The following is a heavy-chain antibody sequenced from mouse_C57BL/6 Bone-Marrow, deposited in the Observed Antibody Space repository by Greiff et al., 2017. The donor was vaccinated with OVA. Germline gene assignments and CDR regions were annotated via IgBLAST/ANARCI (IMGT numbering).Heavy chain of an antibody. D-gene: IGHD1-1*01. V-gene: IGHV1-63*01. CDR1: GYTFTNYW. CDR3: ARDGYGSSSFYAMDY. CDR2: IYPGGGYT. Sequence: QVQLQQSGAELVRPGTSVKMSCKASGYTFTNYWIGWAKQRPGHGLEWIGDIYPGGGYTNYNEKFKGKATLTADKSSSTAYMQFSSLTSEDSAIYYCARDGYGSSSFYAMDYWGQGTSVTVSS. J-gene: IGHJ4*01.